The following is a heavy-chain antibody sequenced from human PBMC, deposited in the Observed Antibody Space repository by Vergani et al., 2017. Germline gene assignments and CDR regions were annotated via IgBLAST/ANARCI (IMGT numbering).Heavy chain of an antibody. J-gene: IGHJ5*02. CDR1: GFTFSSYS. D-gene: IGHD6-19*01. V-gene: IGHV3-21*01. Sequence: VQLVESGGGVVQPGRSLRLSCAASGFTFSSYSMNWVRQAPGKGLEWVSSISSSSSYIYYADSVKGRFTISRDNAKNSLYLQMNSLRAEDTAVYYCARDLYSSGHNWFDPWGQGTLVTVSS. CDR3: ARDLYSSGHNWFDP. CDR2: ISSSSSYI.